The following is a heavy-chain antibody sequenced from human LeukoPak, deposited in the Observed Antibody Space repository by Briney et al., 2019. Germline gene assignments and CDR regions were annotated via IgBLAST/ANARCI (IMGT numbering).Heavy chain of an antibody. V-gene: IGHV1-2*02. CDR1: GYTFTDYY. CDR2: INLNDGDT. CDR3: ARANFLYCSSTTCLFDY. Sequence: GASVKVSCKASGYTFTDYYMHWVRQATGQGFDWMGLINLNDGDTNYAQKFQGRVTMTRDTSISTAHMEVSRLRTDDTAVYYCARANFLYCSSTTCLFDYWGQGTLVTVSS. D-gene: IGHD2-2*01. J-gene: IGHJ4*02.